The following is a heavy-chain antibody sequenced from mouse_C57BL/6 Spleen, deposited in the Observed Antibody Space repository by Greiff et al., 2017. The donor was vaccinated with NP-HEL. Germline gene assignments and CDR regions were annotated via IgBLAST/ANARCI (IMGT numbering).Heavy chain of an antibody. CDR1: GFNIKDDY. V-gene: IGHV14-4*01. CDR2: IDPENGDT. CDR3: TTETTVVPKGFDY. Sequence: EVQLQQSGAELVRPGASVKLSCTASGFNIKDDYMHWVKQRPEQGLEWIGWIDPENGDTEYASKFQGKATITADTSSNTAYLQLSSLTSEDTAVYYCTTETTVVPKGFDYWGQGTTLTVSS. J-gene: IGHJ2*01. D-gene: IGHD1-1*01.